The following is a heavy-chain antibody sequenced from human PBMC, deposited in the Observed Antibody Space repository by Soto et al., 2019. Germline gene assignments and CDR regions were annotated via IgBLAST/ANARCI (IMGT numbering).Heavy chain of an antibody. V-gene: IGHV3-30*03. CDR1: GFIFGSYG. CDR3: ARVPWAFWGRQCSSAI. D-gene: IGHD3-10*02. CDR2: ISYDGTNK. J-gene: IGHJ4*02. Sequence: GGSLRLSCTASGFIFGSYGMHWVRQAPGRGLEWVALISYDGTNKYYPDSVKGRFTISRDDPRNMLYLEMNSLSAEDTAMYYCARVPWAFWGRQCSSAIWGQALQVTVS.